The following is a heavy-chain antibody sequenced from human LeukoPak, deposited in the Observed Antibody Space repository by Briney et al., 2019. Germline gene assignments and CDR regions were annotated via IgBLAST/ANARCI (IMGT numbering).Heavy chain of an antibody. D-gene: IGHD3-3*01. CDR1: GYTFTSYG. J-gene: IGHJ4*02. Sequence: ASVKVSCKASGYTFTSYGISWVRQAPGQGLEWMGWISAYNGNTNYAQKLQGRVTMTTDTSTSTAYMELRSLRSDDTAVYYCARDLANYDSWSGYYSGPYYFDYWGQGTLVTVSS. CDR2: ISAYNGNT. V-gene: IGHV1-18*01. CDR3: ARDLANYDSWSGYYSGPYYFDY.